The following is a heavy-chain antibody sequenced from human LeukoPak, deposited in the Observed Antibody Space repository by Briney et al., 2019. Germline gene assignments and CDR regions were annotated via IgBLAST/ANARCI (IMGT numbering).Heavy chain of an antibody. Sequence: GGSLRLSCAASRFTFSSYAMSWVRQAPGKGLEWVSFISGSGGSTDYAGSVKGRFTISRDNSKNTLYLQMNSLRAEDTAVYYCAKERSGGWYLTDSWGQGTLVTVSS. CDR1: RFTFSSYA. CDR2: ISGSGGST. V-gene: IGHV3-23*01. D-gene: IGHD6-19*01. CDR3: AKERSGGWYLTDS. J-gene: IGHJ4*02.